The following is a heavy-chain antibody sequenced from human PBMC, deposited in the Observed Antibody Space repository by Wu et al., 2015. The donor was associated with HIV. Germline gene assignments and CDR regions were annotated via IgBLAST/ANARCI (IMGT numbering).Heavy chain of an antibody. D-gene: IGHD5-24*01. CDR3: AGSHKWLQLRYQGIFDY. CDR2: INPKSGGA. CDR1: GYPFSDYY. J-gene: IGHJ4*02. Sequence: QVQLVQSGTEVKKPGASVKVSCKASGYPFSDYYIYWVRQAPGQGLEWMGWINPKSGGANYAQDFKGRLTMTRDTSITTVYMELKRLTSEDTAMYFCAGSHKWLQLRYQGIFDYWGQGTLVTVSS. V-gene: IGHV1-2*02.